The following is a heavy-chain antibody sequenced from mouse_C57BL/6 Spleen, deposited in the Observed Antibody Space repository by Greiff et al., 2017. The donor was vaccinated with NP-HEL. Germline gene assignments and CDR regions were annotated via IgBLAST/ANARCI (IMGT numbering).Heavy chain of an antibody. V-gene: IGHV1-15*01. CDR1: GYTFTDYE. CDR3: TRSNYGSSYDWYFDV. J-gene: IGHJ1*03. Sequence: QVQLKESGAELVRPGASVTLSCKASGYTFTDYEMHWVKQTPVHGLEWIGAIDPETGGTAYNQKFKGKAILTADKSYSTAYMELRSLTSEDSAVYYWTRSNYGSSYDWYFDVWGTGTTVTVSS. D-gene: IGHD1-1*01. CDR2: IDPETGGT.